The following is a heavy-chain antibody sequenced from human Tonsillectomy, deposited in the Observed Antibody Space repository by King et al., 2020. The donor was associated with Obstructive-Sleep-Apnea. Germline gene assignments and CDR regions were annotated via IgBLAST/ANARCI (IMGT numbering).Heavy chain of an antibody. Sequence: QLVQSGDEVKEPGASVRVSCKASGYSVSSYGISWVRQAPGQGLEWLGWISDYDGKTNYAQKAQGRVTMTTHTSTRTAYMTLRSLRSDDTAVYYCARAGYYDSSGSRNYHYYGMDVWGQGTTVTVSS. CDR1: GYSVSSYG. J-gene: IGHJ6*02. CDR2: ISDYDGKT. CDR3: ARAGYYDSSGSRNYHYYGMDV. V-gene: IGHV1-18*01. D-gene: IGHD3-22*01.